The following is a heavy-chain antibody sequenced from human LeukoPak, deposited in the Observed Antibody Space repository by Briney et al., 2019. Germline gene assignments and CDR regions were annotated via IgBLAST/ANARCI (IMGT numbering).Heavy chain of an antibody. V-gene: IGHV1-69*13. Sequence: SVKVSCKASGGTFSSYAISWVRQAPGQGLEWMGGIIPIFGTANYAQKFQGRVTITADESTSTAYMELSSLRSEDTAVYYCARPAVAGAFYFDYWGQGTLVTVSS. J-gene: IGHJ4*02. CDR2: IIPIFGTA. CDR1: GGTFSSYA. D-gene: IGHD6-19*01. CDR3: ARPAVAGAFYFDY.